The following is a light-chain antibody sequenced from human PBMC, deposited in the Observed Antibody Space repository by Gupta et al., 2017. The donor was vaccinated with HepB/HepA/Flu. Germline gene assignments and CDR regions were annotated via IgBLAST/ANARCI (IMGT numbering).Light chain of an antibody. J-gene: IGLJ2*01. CDR1: KLGDKS. CDR2: QNN. CDR3: QAWDSTTVV. V-gene: IGLV3-1*01. Sequence: SYELTQPPSVSVSPRQTASIPCSGNKLGDKSVCWYQQKPGQSPILVIYQNNKRPSGIPERFSGSNSGNTATLTISGTQAMDEADYYCQAWDSTTVVFGGGTKLTVL.